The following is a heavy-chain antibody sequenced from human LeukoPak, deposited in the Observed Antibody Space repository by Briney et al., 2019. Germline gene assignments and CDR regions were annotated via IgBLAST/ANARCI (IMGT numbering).Heavy chain of an antibody. CDR1: GGSFSGYY. V-gene: IGHV4-34*01. Sequence: PSETLSLTCAVYGGSFSGYYWSWIRQPPGKGREWIGEINHSGSTNYNPSLTSRVTISVDTSKNQFSLKLSSVTAADTAVYYCARGTGSGSYKYWGQGTLVTVSS. CDR2: INHSGST. J-gene: IGHJ4*02. D-gene: IGHD3-10*01. CDR3: ARGTGSGSYKY.